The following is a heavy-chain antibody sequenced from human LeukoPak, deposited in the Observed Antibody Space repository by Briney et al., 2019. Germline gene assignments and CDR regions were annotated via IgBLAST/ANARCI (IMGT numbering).Heavy chain of an antibody. J-gene: IGHJ4*02. CDR1: GFTFSDYW. D-gene: IGHD3-3*01. Sequence: GGSLRLSCAVSGFTFSDYWMHWVRHVPGKGLLWVSRINDYGSSANYADSVKGRFTISRDNAQNTLYLQMDSLRADDTAVYYCARVFDPNDFWSGYCFDFWGQGTLVTVSS. V-gene: IGHV3-74*01. CDR2: INDYGSSA. CDR3: ARVFDPNDFWSGYCFDF.